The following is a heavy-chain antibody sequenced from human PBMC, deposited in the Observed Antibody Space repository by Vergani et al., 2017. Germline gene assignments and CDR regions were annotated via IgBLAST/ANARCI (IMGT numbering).Heavy chain of an antibody. CDR2: ISSSSSYI. CDR1: GFTFSSYT. CDR3: AKDMDDYGDLILDY. D-gene: IGHD4-17*01. Sequence: EVQLVESGGGLVKPGGSLRLSCAASGFTFSSYTMNWVRQAPGKGLEWVSSISSSSSYIYYADSVKGRFTISRDNAKNSLYLQMNSLRAEDTAVYYCAKDMDDYGDLILDYWGQGTLVTVSS. J-gene: IGHJ4*02. V-gene: IGHV3-21*01.